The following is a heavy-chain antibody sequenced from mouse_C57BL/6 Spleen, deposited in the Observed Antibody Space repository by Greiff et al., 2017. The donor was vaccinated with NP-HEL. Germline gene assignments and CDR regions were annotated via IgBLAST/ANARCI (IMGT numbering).Heavy chain of an antibody. CDR1: GYSITSGYY. CDR3: ARWLRTAY. D-gene: IGHD2-2*01. Sequence: EVQVVESGPGLVKPSQSLSLTCSVTGYSITSGYYWNWIRQFPGNKLEWMGYISYDGSNNYNPSLKNRISITRDTSKNQFFLKLNSVTTEDTATYYCARWLRTAYWGQGTLVTVSA. J-gene: IGHJ3*01. CDR2: ISYDGSN. V-gene: IGHV3-6*01.